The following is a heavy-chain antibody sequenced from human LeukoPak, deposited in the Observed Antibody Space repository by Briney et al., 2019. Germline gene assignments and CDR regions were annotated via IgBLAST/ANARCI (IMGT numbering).Heavy chain of an antibody. CDR2: ISWNSGSI. Sequence: GGSLRLSCAASGFTFSSYWMSWVRQAPGKGLEWVSGISWNSGSIGYADSVKGRFTISRDNAKNSLYLQMNSLRAEDMALYYCAKGYCSSTSCPFDPWGQGTLVTVSS. CDR3: AKGYCSSTSCPFDP. V-gene: IGHV3-9*03. J-gene: IGHJ5*02. D-gene: IGHD2-2*01. CDR1: GFTFSSYW.